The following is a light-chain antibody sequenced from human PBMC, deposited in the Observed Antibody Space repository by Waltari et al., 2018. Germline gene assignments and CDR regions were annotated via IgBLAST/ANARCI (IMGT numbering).Light chain of an antibody. J-gene: IGKJ5*01. CDR1: QRVSSN. CDR3: QQYNNWPPMT. CDR2: GAS. V-gene: IGKV3-15*01. Sequence: IVMTQSPATLSVSPGERATLSCRASQRVSSNLAWYQQKPGQAPRPLIYGASTRATGIPARFSGSGSGTEFTLTISSLQSEDLALYYCQQYNNWPPMTFGQGTRLEIK.